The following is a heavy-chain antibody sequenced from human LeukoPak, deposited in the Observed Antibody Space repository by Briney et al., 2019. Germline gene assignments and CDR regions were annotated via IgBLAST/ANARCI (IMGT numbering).Heavy chain of an antibody. V-gene: IGHV3-30*18. CDR3: AKEYGYSYGGESYYYYYYMDV. CDR2: ISYDGSNK. Sequence: PGGSLRLSCAAPGFTFSSYGMHWVRQAPGKGLEWVAVISYDGSNKYYADSVKGRFTISRDNSKNTLYLQMNSLRAEDTAVYYCAKEYGYSYGGESYYYYYYMDVWGKGTTVTVSS. CDR1: GFTFSSYG. D-gene: IGHD5-18*01. J-gene: IGHJ6*03.